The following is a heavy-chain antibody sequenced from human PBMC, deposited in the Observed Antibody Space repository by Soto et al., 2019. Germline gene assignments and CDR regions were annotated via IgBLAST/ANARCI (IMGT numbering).Heavy chain of an antibody. CDR1: GFTFSDYS. J-gene: IGHJ6*02. Sequence: LRLSCAASGFTFSDYSMSWIRQAPGKGLEWVSYITYTVSTVYSSDSVEGRFTISRDNAKNTLYLQMNSLRAEDTAVYYCARGLSITHYGMDVWGQGTTVTVSS. CDR3: ARGLSITHYGMDV. CDR2: ITYTVSTV. V-gene: IGHV3-11*01.